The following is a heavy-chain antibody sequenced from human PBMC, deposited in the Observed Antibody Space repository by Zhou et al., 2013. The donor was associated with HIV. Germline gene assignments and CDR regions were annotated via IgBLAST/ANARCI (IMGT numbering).Heavy chain of an antibody. V-gene: IGHV3-9*01. CDR2: ISWNSGSI. D-gene: IGHD6-13*01. Sequence: EVQLVESGGGLVQPGRSLRLSCAASGFTFDDYAMHWVRQAPGKGLEWVSGISWNSGSIGYADSVKGRFTISRDNAKNSLYLQMNSLRAEDTALYYCAKGRAAAGTGDVYWGQGTLVTVSS. J-gene: IGHJ4*02. CDR3: AKGRAAAGTGDVY. CDR1: GFTFDDYA.